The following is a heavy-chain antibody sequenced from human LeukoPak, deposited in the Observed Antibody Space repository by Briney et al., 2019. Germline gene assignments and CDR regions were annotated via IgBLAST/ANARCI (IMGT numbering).Heavy chain of an antibody. CDR1: GDSISYYY. CDR2: IYYSGNT. Sequence: SETLSLTCTVSGDSISYYYWSWIRQPPGKGLEWIGKIYYSGNTNYNPSLKSRVTISVDTSKNQFSLKLSSVTAADTAVYYCARVRGYSYDSSDFDYWGQGALVTVSS. V-gene: IGHV4-59*01. CDR3: ARVRGYSYDSSDFDY. D-gene: IGHD5-18*01. J-gene: IGHJ4*02.